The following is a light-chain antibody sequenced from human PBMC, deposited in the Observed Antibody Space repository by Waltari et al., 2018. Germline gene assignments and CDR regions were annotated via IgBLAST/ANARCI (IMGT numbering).Light chain of an antibody. Sequence: RVTITCRASQSITRWLAWYQQKPGKAPKLLIYKASTLETGVPSRFSGSASGTEFTLTISSLQPDDFATYYCQQKSTFGQGTKVEIK. CDR1: QSITRW. CDR3: QQKST. CDR2: KAS. V-gene: IGKV1-5*03. J-gene: IGKJ1*01.